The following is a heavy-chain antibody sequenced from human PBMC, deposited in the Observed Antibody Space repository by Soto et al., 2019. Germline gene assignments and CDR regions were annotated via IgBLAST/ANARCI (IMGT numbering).Heavy chain of an antibody. D-gene: IGHD3-3*01. J-gene: IGHJ4*02. CDR1: GFTFSSQW. CDR2: INSDGIST. V-gene: IGHV3-74*01. CDR3: ATVYDFWTGYYVN. Sequence: GGSLRLSCAASGFTFSSQWMHWVRQHPGKGLVWVSRINSDGISTSYADSVKGRFTISRDNAKNTLYLQINSLRAEDTAVYYCATVYDFWTGYYVNWGLGTLVTV.